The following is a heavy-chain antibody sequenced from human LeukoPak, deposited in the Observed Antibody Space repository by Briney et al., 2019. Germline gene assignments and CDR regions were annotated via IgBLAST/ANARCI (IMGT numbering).Heavy chain of an antibody. CDR2: IYYSGST. CDR3: ASRSVDYYYGMDV. J-gene: IGHJ6*02. V-gene: IGHV4-59*08. Sequence: SGTLSLTCTVSGGSISSYYWSWIRQPPGKGLEWIGYIYYSGSTNYNPSLKSRVTISVDTSKNQFSLKLSSVTAADTAVYYCASRSVDYYYGMDVWGQGTTVTVSS. CDR1: GGSISSYY.